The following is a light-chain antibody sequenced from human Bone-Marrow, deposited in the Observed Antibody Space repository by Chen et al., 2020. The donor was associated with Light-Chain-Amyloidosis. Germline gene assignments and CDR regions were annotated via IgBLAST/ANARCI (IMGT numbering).Light chain of an antibody. CDR1: DLPTKY. Sequence: SYALTQPPSESVSPGQTARITCSGDDLPTKYAYWYQQKPGQAPVLVIHRDTERPSGISERFSGSSSGTTDTLTISGVQAEDEADYHCQSADSSGTYEVIFGGGTKLTVL. J-gene: IGLJ2*01. CDR2: RDT. CDR3: QSADSSGTYEVI. V-gene: IGLV3-25*03.